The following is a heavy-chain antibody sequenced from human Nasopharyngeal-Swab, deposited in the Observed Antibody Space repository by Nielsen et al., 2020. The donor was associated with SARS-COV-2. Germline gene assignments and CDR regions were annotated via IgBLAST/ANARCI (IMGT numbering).Heavy chain of an antibody. Sequence: SVKVSCKASGGTFSSYANSWVREAPGQGLEWMGGIIPIFGTANYVQKFQGRVTITADESTCTAYMELSSLRSEDTAVYYCARGDIIAVAGTGYYYYYYMDVWGKGTTVTVSS. D-gene: IGHD6-19*01. CDR3: ARGDIIAVAGTGYYYYYYMDV. CDR1: GGTFSSYA. CDR2: IIPIFGTA. V-gene: IGHV1-69*13. J-gene: IGHJ6*03.